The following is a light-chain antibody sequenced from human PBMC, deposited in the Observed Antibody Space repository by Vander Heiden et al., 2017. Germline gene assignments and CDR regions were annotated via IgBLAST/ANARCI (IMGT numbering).Light chain of an antibody. CDR3: QWYGGSGRR. Sequence: IVLTQSPGTLSLSTGERATLSCRASQSVSSSYLAWYQQKSGHAPSLLIYGASVRATGIPDRFSGSGSGTDFTLTISRLEPEDFAVYYCQWYGGSGRRFGQWSRVEIK. CDR1: QSVSSSY. V-gene: IGKV3-20*01. CDR2: GAS. J-gene: IGKJ1*01.